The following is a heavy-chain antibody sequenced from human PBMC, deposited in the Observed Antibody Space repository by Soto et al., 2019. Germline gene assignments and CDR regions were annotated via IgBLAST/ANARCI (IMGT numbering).Heavy chain of an antibody. CDR1: GVTFSSYA. Sequence: GGSLRLSCAASGVTFSSYAMSWVRQAPGKGLEWVSVISSSGGSTYYADSVKGRFTISRDNAKNTLYLQMNSLRVEDTALYYCARETYRGFYFDYWGQGTLVTVSS. V-gene: IGHV3-23*01. D-gene: IGHD4-4*01. CDR3: ARETYRGFYFDY. CDR2: ISSSGGST. J-gene: IGHJ4*02.